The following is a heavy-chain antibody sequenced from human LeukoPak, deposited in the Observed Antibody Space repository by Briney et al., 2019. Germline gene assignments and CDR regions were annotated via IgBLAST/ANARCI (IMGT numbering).Heavy chain of an antibody. J-gene: IGHJ4*02. CDR3: ARDSYGSDY. CDR1: GFTFSSYG. CDR2: ISYDDSNE. Sequence: PGGSLRLFCAASGFTFSSYGMNWVRQAPGKGLDWVAVISYDDSNEYYADSVKGRFTISRGNSKNTLYLQMNSLRAEDSAVYYCARDSYGSDYWGQGTLVTVSS. V-gene: IGHV3-30-3*01. D-gene: IGHD3-10*01.